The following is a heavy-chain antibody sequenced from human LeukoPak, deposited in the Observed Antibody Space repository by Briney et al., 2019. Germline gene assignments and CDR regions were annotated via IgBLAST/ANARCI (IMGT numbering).Heavy chain of an antibody. Sequence: SETLSLTCSVSGGSIRNYYWTWIRQPPGKGLEWIGHVSNSGNTKYNPSLKSRVTISLDTSKKQFSLKLSSVTAADTAVYYCARAPGYSYGTGGYYFDYWGQGTLVTVSS. J-gene: IGHJ4*02. V-gene: IGHV4-59*01. CDR1: GGSIRNYY. CDR3: ARAPGYSYGTGGYYFDY. D-gene: IGHD5-18*01. CDR2: VSNSGNT.